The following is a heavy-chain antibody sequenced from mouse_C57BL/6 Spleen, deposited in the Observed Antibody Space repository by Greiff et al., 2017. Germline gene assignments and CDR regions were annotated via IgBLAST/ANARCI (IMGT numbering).Heavy chain of an antibody. CDR3: ARTWDENFDY. CDR2: ISYDGSN. V-gene: IGHV3-6*01. Sequence: EVKLQESGPGLVKPSQSLSLTCSVTGYSITSGYYWNWIRQFPGNKLEWMGYISYDGSNNYNPSLKNRISITRDTSKNQFFLKLNSVTTEDTATYYCARTWDENFDYWGQGTTLTVSS. D-gene: IGHD4-1*01. CDR1: GYSITSGYY. J-gene: IGHJ2*01.